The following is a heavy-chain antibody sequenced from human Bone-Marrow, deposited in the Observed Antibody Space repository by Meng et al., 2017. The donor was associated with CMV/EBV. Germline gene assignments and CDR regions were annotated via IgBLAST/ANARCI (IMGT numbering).Heavy chain of an antibody. V-gene: IGHV3-30*02. Sequence: GESLKISCAASGFSFGTYGIHWVRQAPGKGLEWVSFIRYDGSNTYYADSVKGRFSISRDNSENMLYLQMGSLRPEDTAVYYCAKGLSNYDSWGGCDHWGQGTLVTVSS. J-gene: IGHJ4*02. CDR1: GFSFGTYG. CDR3: AKGLSNYDSWGGCDH. CDR2: IRYDGSNT. D-gene: IGHD3-3*01.